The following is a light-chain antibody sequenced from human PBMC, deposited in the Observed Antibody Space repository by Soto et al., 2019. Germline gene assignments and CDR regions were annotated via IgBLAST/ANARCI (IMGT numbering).Light chain of an antibody. CDR3: QQYDNRPGT. V-gene: IGKV3-15*01. CDR1: QSVSSH. Sequence: EIVMTQSPATLSVSPGERATLSCRASQSVSSHLAWYQHKPGQPPRHLLYGASIRLSGIPARFSGSGSGTEFTLTINSLQSEDFAVYYCQQYDNRPGTFGQGTKVEIK. CDR2: GAS. J-gene: IGKJ1*01.